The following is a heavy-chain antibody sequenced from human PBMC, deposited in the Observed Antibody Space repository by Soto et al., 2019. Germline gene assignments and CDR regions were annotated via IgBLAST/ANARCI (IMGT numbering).Heavy chain of an antibody. D-gene: IGHD2-15*01. CDR3: ARDASYCSGGSCYFWFDP. V-gene: IGHV1-69*08. CDR2: IIPILGIA. J-gene: IGHJ5*02. CDR1: GGTFSSYT. Sequence: QVQLVQSGAEVKKPGSSVKVSCKASGGTFSSYTISWVRQAPGQGLEWMGRIIPILGIANYAQKFQGRVTITADKSTSTAYMGLSSLRSEDTAVYYCARDASYCSGGSCYFWFDPWGQGTLVTVSS.